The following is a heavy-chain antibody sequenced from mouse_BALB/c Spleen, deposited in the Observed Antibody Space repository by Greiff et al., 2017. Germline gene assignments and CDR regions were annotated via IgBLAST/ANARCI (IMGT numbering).Heavy chain of an antibody. CDR2: ISSGSSTI. CDR1: GFTFSSFG. Sequence: EVQRVESGGGLVQPGGSRKLSCAASGFTFSSFGMHWVRQAPEKGLEWVAYISSGSSTIYYADTVKGRFTISRDNPKNTLFLQMTSLRSEDTAMYYCARSGGNYHYDMDYWGQGTSVTVSS. CDR3: ARSGGNYHYDMDY. J-gene: IGHJ4*01. V-gene: IGHV5-17*02. D-gene: IGHD2-1*01.